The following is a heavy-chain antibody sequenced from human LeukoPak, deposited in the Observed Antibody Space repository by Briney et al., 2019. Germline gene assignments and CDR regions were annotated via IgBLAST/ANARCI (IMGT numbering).Heavy chain of an antibody. Sequence: ASVKVSCKASGYTFTSYDINWVRQATGQGLEWMGWMNPNNGNTDYAQRFQGRVTLTRNTSISTAYMELSSLRSEDTAVYCCTRGGPVAGTHKYFQHWGQGTLVTVSS. D-gene: IGHD6-19*01. CDR3: TRGGPVAGTHKYFQH. J-gene: IGHJ1*01. CDR2: MNPNNGNT. CDR1: GYTFTSYD. V-gene: IGHV1-8*01.